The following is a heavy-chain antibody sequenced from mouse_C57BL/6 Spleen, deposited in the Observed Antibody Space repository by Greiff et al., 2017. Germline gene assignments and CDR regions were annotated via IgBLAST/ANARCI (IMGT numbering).Heavy chain of an antibody. V-gene: IGHV1-42*01. CDR2: INPSTGGT. J-gene: IGHJ4*01. D-gene: IGHD2-4*01. CDR3: AVYYDYDRYAMDY. Sequence: VQLQQSGPELVKPGASVKISCKASGYSFTGYYMNWVKQSPEKSLEWIGEINPSTGGTTYNQKFKAKATLTVDKSSSTAYMQLKSLTSEDSAVYYCAVYYDYDRYAMDYWGQGTSVTVSS. CDR1: GYSFTGYY.